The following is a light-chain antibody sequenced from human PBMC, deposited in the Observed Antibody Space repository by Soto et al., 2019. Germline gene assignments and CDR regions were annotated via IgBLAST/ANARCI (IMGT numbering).Light chain of an antibody. CDR2: LGF. V-gene: IGKV2-28*01. CDR3: MQGLQTFYT. Sequence: DLVMTQSPLSLPVTPGEPASISCRSSQSLLHSNGYTYLDWYLQKPGQSPQLMIYLGFNRASGVPDRFSGSGSGTDFTLNISRVEAEDVGVYYCMQGLQTFYTFGQGTKLEIK. CDR1: QSLLHSNGYTY. J-gene: IGKJ2*01.